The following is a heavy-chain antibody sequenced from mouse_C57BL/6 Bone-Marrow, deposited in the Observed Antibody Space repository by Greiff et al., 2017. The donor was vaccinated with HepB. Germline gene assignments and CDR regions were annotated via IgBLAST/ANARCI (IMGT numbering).Heavy chain of an antibody. CDR1: GYTFTSYW. CDR2: IYPGSGST. V-gene: IGHV1-55*01. CDR3: ATLYDGSSYGYFDY. D-gene: IGHD1-1*01. Sequence: QVQLQQPGAELVKPGASVKMSCKASGYTFTSYWITWVKQRPGQGLEWIGDIYPGSGSTNYNEKFKSKATLTVDTSSSTAYMQLSSLTSEDSAVYYCATLYDGSSYGYFDYWGQGTTLTVSS. J-gene: IGHJ2*01.